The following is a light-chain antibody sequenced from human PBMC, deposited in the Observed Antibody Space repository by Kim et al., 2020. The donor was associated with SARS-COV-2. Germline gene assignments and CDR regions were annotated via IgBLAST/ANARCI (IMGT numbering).Light chain of an antibody. Sequence: ASTGDRVTITCRASQSISSYLAWYQQKPGKVPKLLIYAASTLQSGVPSRFSGSGSGTDFTLTISCLQSEDFATYYCQQYYSYPRTFGGGTKVDIK. CDR3: QQYYSYPRT. J-gene: IGKJ4*01. V-gene: IGKV1-8*01. CDR2: AAS. CDR1: QSISSY.